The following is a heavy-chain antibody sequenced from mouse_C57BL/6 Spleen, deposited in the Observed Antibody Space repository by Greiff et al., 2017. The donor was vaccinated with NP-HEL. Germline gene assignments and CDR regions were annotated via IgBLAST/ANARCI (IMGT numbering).Heavy chain of an antibody. CDR2: IDPSDSYT. V-gene: IGHV1-50*01. CDR3: ARRANWFGLYYFDY. Sequence: QVQLQQSGAELVKPGASVKLSCKASGYTFTSYWMQWVKQRPGQGLEWIGEIDPSDSYTNYNQKFKGKATLTVDTSSSTAYMQLSSLTSEDSAVYYCARRANWFGLYYFDYWGQGTTLTVSS. D-gene: IGHD4-1*01. J-gene: IGHJ2*01. CDR1: GYTFTSYW.